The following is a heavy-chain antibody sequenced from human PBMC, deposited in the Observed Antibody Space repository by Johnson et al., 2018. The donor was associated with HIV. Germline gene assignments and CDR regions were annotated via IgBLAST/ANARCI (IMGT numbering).Heavy chain of an antibody. CDR3: ARGSRYTYDNDDAYLLHAFDF. Sequence: QVQLVESGRGVVRPGGSLRVSCAASGFTFDDYGMSWVRQAPGKGLEWVAVISYDGSNKYYADSVKGRFTISRDSSKNTLYLQMNSLRVEDTAVYYCARGSRYTYDNDDAYLLHAFDFWGQGTMVTVSS. CDR2: ISYDGSNK. D-gene: IGHD3-22*01. J-gene: IGHJ3*01. CDR1: GFTFDDYG. V-gene: IGHV3-30*03.